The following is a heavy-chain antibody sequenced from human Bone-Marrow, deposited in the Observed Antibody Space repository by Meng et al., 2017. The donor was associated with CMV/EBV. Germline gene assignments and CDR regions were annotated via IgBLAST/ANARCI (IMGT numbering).Heavy chain of an antibody. CDR3: VSGYGWFDP. D-gene: IGHD5-12*01. CDR1: GVSVSSTSYY. CDR2: IHYGVGT. J-gene: IGHJ5*02. Sequence: GSLRLSCNVSGVSVSSTSYYWGWIRQPPGKGLEWIGSIHYGVGTYQNPSLKSRVTISVDTSKNQFSLKVTSMTAADTAVYYCVSGYGWFDPWGQGTLVTASS. V-gene: IGHV4-39*07.